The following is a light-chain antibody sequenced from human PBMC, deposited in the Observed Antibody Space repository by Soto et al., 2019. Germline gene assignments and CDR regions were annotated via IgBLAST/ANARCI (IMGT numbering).Light chain of an antibody. J-gene: IGKJ1*01. Sequence: EIVLTQSPGTLSLSPGERATLSCRASQSVSVHLAWYQQKPGQAPRLLIYDASNRATGIPARFSGSGSRTDFTLTISSLEPEDFAVYHCVQRTTWPWTCGQGSKVEIK. CDR1: QSVSVH. CDR2: DAS. V-gene: IGKV3-11*01. CDR3: VQRTTWPWT.